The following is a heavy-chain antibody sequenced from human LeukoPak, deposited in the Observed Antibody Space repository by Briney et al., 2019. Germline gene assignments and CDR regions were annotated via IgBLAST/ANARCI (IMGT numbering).Heavy chain of an antibody. Sequence: ASVKVSCKVSGYTLTELSMHWVRQAPGKGLEWMGGFDPEDGETIYAQKFQGRVTMTTDTSTSTAYMELRSLRSDDTAVYYCARAYYDFWSGYWSDYWGQGTLVTVSS. CDR3: ARAYYDFWSGYWSDY. J-gene: IGHJ4*02. CDR1: GYTLTELS. D-gene: IGHD3-3*01. V-gene: IGHV1-24*01. CDR2: FDPEDGET.